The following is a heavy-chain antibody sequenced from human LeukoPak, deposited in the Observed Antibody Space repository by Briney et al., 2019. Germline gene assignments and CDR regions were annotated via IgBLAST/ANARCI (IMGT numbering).Heavy chain of an antibody. J-gene: IGHJ4*02. Sequence: PGGSLRLSCAASGFTVSSDYMSWVRQAPGKGLEWVSVIHSGGSTYYADSVKGRFTISRDDSKNTLSLQMNSLRAEDTAVYYCARAGDILTSKAFDYWGQGTLVTVSS. CDR3: ARAGDILTSKAFDY. D-gene: IGHD3-9*01. CDR2: IHSGGST. CDR1: GFTVSSDY. V-gene: IGHV3-53*01.